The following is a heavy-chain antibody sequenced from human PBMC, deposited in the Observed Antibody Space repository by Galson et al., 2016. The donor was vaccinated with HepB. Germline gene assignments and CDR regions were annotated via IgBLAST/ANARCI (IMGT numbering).Heavy chain of an antibody. D-gene: IGHD4-23*01. CDR1: GFTFIHFA. J-gene: IGHJ4*02. Sequence: SLRLSCAASGFTFIHFAMTWVRQAPGKGLEWVSGISSHGGATFYADSVKGRFTISRDNSKNTVFLQMNTLRAEDTAIYYCAQGPGQNGGSPLENWGQGTLVTVSS. V-gene: IGHV3-23*01. CDR3: AQGPGQNGGSPLEN. CDR2: ISSHGGAT.